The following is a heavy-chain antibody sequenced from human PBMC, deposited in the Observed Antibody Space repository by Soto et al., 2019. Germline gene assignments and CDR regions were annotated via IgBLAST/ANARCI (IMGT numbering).Heavy chain of an antibody. V-gene: IGHV1-69*02. CDR3: AARWLQTIYYYGMDV. D-gene: IGHD5-12*01. J-gene: IGHJ6*02. Sequence: QVQLVQSGAEVKKPGSSVKVSCKASGGTFSSYTISWVRQAPGQGLEWMGRIIPILGIANYAQKFQGRVTITADKSTSTAYMELSSLRSEDTAVYYCAARWLQTIYYYGMDVWGQGTTVTVSS. CDR1: GGTFSSYT. CDR2: IIPILGIA.